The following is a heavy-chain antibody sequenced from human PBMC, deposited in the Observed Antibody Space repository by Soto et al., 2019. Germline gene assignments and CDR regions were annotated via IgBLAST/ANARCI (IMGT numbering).Heavy chain of an antibody. V-gene: IGHV3-23*01. CDR3: AKDALYCSGGSCYPAGYFDY. CDR1: GFTFSSYA. J-gene: IGHJ4*02. D-gene: IGHD2-15*01. CDR2: ISGSGGST. Sequence: EVQLLESGGGLVQPGGSLRLSCAASGFTFSSYAMSWVRQAPGKGLEWVSAISGSGGSTYYADSGKGRFTISRDNSKNTLYLQMNSLRAEDTAVYYCAKDALYCSGGSCYPAGYFDYWGQGTLVTVSS.